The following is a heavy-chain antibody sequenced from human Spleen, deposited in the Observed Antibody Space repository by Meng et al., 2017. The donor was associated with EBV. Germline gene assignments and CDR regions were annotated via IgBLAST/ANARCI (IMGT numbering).Heavy chain of an antibody. V-gene: IGHV1-18*01. J-gene: IGHJ4*02. CDR3: ARKSGSQLGDLSFNYIDY. CDR1: CYTFANYG. Sequence: GAGVKKPGATVKVSCKASCYTFANYGISGVRQAHGQGLEWMGGIATYSGNTYNAQNLQGRVTLTTDTSTSTAYMELRSLRSDDTAVYYCARKSGSQLGDLSFNYIDYWGQGALVTVSS. D-gene: IGHD3-16*02. CDR2: IATYSGNT.